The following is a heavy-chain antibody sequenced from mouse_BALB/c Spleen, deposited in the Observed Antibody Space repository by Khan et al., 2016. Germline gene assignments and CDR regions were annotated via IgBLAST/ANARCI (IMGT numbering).Heavy chain of an antibody. V-gene: IGHV1-80*01. J-gene: IGHJ2*01. CDR2: ISPRDGDT. CDR3: ARVEYGNLDY. CDR1: GYVFSDYW. D-gene: IGHD2-10*02. Sequence: QVQLKQSGAELVRPGSSVKISCKASGYVFSDYWTNWVKQRSGQGLEWIGQISPRDGDTNYNGKFKVKARLTADKSSSTAYMQLSSLTSEDSAVYFCARVEYGNLDYWGQGTTLTVSS.